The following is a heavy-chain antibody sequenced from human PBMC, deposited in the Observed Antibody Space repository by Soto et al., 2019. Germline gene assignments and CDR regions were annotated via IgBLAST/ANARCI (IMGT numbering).Heavy chain of an antibody. D-gene: IGHD2-2*01. J-gene: IGHJ6*02. Sequence: QVQLVQSGAEVKKPGSSVKVSCKASGGTFSSYAISWVRQAPGQGLEWMGGIIPIFGTANYAQKFQGRVTITADQPTTPAYMQLSSLRSEDTAVYYCARHVPAAGYSYGLDVWGQGTTVTVSS. CDR3: ARHVPAAGYSYGLDV. V-gene: IGHV1-69*12. CDR1: GGTFSSYA. CDR2: IIPIFGTA.